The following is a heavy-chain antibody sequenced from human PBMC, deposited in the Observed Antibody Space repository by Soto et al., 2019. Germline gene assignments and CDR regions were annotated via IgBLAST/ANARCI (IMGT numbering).Heavy chain of an antibody. CDR1: GGSFSGYY. Sequence: SETLSLTCAVYGGSFSGYYWNWIRQPPGRGLEWIGEINHSGSTNYNPSLKSRVTISVDTSKNQFSLKLSSVTAADTAVYYCARVSSPWGQGTLVTVSS. V-gene: IGHV4-34*01. J-gene: IGHJ5*02. CDR3: ARVSSP. CDR2: INHSGST.